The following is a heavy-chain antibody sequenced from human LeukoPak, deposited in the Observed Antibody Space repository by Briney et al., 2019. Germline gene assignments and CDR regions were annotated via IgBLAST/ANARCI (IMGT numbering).Heavy chain of an antibody. CDR1: GGSISSYY. J-gene: IGHJ4*02. D-gene: IGHD3-10*01. CDR3: ARQKTYGSGSSLDY. Sequence: SETLSLTCTVSGGSISSYYWSWIRQPPGKGLEWIGYVYYSGSTNYNSSLRSRVTISVDTSKNQFSLKLSSVTAADTAVYYCARQKTYGSGSSLDYWGQGTLVTVSS. V-gene: IGHV4-59*01. CDR2: VYYSGST.